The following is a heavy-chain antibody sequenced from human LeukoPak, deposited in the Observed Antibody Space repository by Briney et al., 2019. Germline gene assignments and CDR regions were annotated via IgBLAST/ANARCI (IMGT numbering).Heavy chain of an antibody. D-gene: IGHD3-22*01. CDR3: ARGYYYDSSVAY. Sequence: GGSLRLSCAASGFTFSTFGFNWVRQAPGKGLEWVSSISHSSIYISYADSVKGRFTISRGNARNSVYLQMDSLRVEDTAVYYCARGYYYDSSVAYWGQGTLVTVSS. CDR1: GFTFSTFG. V-gene: IGHV3-21*01. CDR2: ISHSSIYI. J-gene: IGHJ4*02.